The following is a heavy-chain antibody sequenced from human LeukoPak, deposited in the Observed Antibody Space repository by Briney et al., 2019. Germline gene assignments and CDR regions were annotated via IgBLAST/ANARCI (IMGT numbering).Heavy chain of an antibody. CDR2: IYYSGST. V-gene: IGHV4-39*01. Sequence: SETLSLTCTVSGGSISSSSYYWGWIRQPPGKGLERIGSIYYSGSTYYNPSLKSRVTISVDTSKNQFSLKLSSVTAADTAVYYCARHYPGTSPAYYYDSSGYPDYWGQGTLVTVSS. CDR1: GGSISSSSYY. D-gene: IGHD3-22*01. J-gene: IGHJ4*02. CDR3: ARHYPGTSPAYYYDSSGYPDY.